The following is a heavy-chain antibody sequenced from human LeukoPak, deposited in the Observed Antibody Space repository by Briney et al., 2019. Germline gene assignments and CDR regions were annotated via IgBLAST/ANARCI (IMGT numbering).Heavy chain of an antibody. CDR2: IYHSGST. Sequence: PSQTLSLTCAVSGCSISSGGYSWSWIRQPPGKGLEWIGYIYHSGSTYYNPSLNSRVTISVDRSKNQFSLKLSSVTAADTAVYYCARARTSTTSGRRELLYPSLSKNYYYYGMDVWGQGTTVTVSS. J-gene: IGHJ6*02. CDR3: ARARTSTTSGRRELLYPSLSKNYYYYGMDV. V-gene: IGHV4-30-2*01. D-gene: IGHD3-10*01. CDR1: GCSISSGGYS.